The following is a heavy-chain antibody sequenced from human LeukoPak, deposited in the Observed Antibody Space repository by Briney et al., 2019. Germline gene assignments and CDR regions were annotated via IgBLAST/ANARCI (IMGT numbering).Heavy chain of an antibody. CDR2: INGDGSTT. CDR1: GFTFRTYW. V-gene: IGHV3-74*01. Sequence: PGGSLRLSCAASGFTFRTYWMHWVRQVPGKGLVWVSRINGDGSTTTYADSVKGRFTISRDNAKNTPYLQMNSLRAEDTAVYYCARDRSYSLENWGQGTLVTVSS. CDR3: ARDRSYSLEN. J-gene: IGHJ4*02. D-gene: IGHD1-26*01.